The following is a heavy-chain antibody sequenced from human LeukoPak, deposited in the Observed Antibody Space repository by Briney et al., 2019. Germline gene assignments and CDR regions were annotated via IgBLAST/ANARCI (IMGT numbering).Heavy chain of an antibody. CDR2: IYYSGST. J-gene: IGHJ6*02. V-gene: IGHV4-39*07. D-gene: IGHD1-14*01. CDR1: GGSISSSSYY. Sequence: SETLSLTCTVSGGSISSSSYYWGWIRQPPGKGLEWIGSIYYSGSTYYNPSLKSRVTISVDTSKNQFSLKLSSVTAADTAVYYCARGGTIKNGMDVWGQGTTVTVSS. CDR3: ARGGTIKNGMDV.